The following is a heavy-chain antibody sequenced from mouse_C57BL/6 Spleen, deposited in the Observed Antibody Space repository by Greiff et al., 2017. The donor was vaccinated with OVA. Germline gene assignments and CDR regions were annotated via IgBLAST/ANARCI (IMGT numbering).Heavy chain of an antibody. Sequence: VQLQQSGPELVKPGASVKMSCKASGYTFTDYNMHWVKQSHGKSLEWIGYINPNNGGTSYNQKFKGKATLTVNKSSSTAYMELRSLTSEDSAVYYCAREDYGNYRAMDYWGQGTSVTVSS. V-gene: IGHV1-22*01. CDR3: AREDYGNYRAMDY. CDR2: INPNNGGT. D-gene: IGHD2-1*01. J-gene: IGHJ4*01. CDR1: GYTFTDYN.